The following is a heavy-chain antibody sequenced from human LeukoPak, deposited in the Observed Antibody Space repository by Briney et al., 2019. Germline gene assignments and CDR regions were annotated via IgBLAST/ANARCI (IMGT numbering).Heavy chain of an antibody. D-gene: IGHD6-13*01. CDR3: ARSGIASAGIYYYMDV. V-gene: IGHV1-8*01. CDR2: MNPNSGNA. Sequence: ASVKVSCKASGYTFTSYDINWVRQATGQGLEWMGWMNPNSGNAGYAQKFQGRVTMTSNTSISTAYMELSSLRSEDTAVYYCARSGIASAGIYYYMDVWGKGTTVTVSS. J-gene: IGHJ6*03. CDR1: GYTFTSYD.